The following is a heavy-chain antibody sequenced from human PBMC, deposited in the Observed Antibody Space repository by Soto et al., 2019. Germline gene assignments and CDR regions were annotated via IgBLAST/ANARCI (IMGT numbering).Heavy chain of an antibody. CDR3: ARDPLNWNHDYYYYGMDV. Sequence: QVQLQESGPGLVKPSETLSLTCTVSGGSVSSGSYYWSWIRQPPGKGLEWTGYIYYSGSTNYNPSLKSRVTISVDTSKNQFSLKLSSVTAADTAVYYCARDPLNWNHDYYYYGMDVWGQGTPVTVSS. J-gene: IGHJ6*02. CDR2: IYYSGST. D-gene: IGHD1-20*01. V-gene: IGHV4-61*01. CDR1: GGSVSSGSYY.